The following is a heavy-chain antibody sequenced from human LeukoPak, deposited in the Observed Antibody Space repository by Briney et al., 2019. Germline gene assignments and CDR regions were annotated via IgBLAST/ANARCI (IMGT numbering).Heavy chain of an antibody. CDR1: GFTFSSYA. V-gene: IGHV3-23*01. J-gene: IGHJ4*02. CDR3: ARRATTERGHSYGLDF. CDR2: ISGSGGST. Sequence: GGSLRLSCAASGFTFSSYAMSWVRQAPGKGLEWVSAISGSGGSTYYADSVKGRFTIPRDNAKNSLYLQMNSLRAEDTAVYYCARRATTERGHSYGLDFWGQGTLVTVSS. D-gene: IGHD5-18*01.